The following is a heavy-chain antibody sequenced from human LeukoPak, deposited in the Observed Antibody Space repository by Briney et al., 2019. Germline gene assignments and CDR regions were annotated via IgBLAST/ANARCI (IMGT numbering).Heavy chain of an antibody. J-gene: IGHJ5*02. CDR2: ISYDGSNK. CDR3: AKDYYFGSS. V-gene: IGHV3-30*18. D-gene: IGHD3-10*01. CDR1: GFTVSSNY. Sequence: PGGSLRLSCAASGFTVSSNYMSWVRQAPGKGLEWVAVISYDGSNKYYADSVKGRFTISRDNSKNTLYLQMNSLRAEDTAVYYCAKDYYFGSSWGQGTLVTVSS.